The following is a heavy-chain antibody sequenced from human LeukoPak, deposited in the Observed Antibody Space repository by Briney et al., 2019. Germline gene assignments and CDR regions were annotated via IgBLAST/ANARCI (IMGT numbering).Heavy chain of an antibody. Sequence: PSETLSLTCTVSGGSISSGGYYWSWIRQHPGKGLEWIGYIYYSGSTYYNPSLKSRVTISVDTSKNQFSLKLSSVTAADTAVYCCARDSTTGNPFDYWGQGTLVTVSS. CDR2: IYYSGST. CDR3: ARDSTTGNPFDY. CDR1: GGSISSGGYY. J-gene: IGHJ4*02. D-gene: IGHD1-1*01. V-gene: IGHV4-31*03.